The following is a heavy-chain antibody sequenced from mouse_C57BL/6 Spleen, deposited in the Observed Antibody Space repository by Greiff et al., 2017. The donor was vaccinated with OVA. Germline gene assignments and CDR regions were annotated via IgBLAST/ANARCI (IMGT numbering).Heavy chain of an antibody. D-gene: IGHD4-1*01. Sequence: VQLQQPGAELVRPGSSVKLSCKASGYTFTSYWMDWVKQRPGQGLEWIGNIYPSDSETHYNQKFKDKATLTVDKSSSTAYMQLSSLTYEDAAVYYCAREELGRNYWGQGTTLTVSS. CDR2: IYPSDSET. J-gene: IGHJ2*01. CDR1: GYTFTSYW. V-gene: IGHV1-61*01. CDR3: AREELGRNY.